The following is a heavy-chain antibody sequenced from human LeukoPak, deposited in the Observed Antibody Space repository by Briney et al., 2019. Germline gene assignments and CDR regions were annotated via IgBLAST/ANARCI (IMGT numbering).Heavy chain of an antibody. J-gene: IGHJ6*03. Sequence: PSGTLSLTCAVYGGSFSGYYWSWIRQPPGKGLEWIGEINHSGSTNYNPSLKSRVTISVDTSKNQFSLKLSSVTAADTAVYYCARGQGSVNGSGRHYYYYMDVWGKGTTVTVSS. CDR2: INHSGST. CDR3: ARGQGSVNGSGRHYYYYMDV. V-gene: IGHV4-34*01. D-gene: IGHD3-10*01. CDR1: GGSFSGYY.